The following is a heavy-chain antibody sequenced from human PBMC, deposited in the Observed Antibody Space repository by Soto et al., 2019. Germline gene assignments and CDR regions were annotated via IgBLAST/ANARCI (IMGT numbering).Heavy chain of an antibody. CDR1: GYTFTSYA. V-gene: IGHV1-3*01. Sequence: ASVKVSCKASGYTFTSYAMHWVRQAPGQRLEWMGWINAGNGNTKYSQKFQGRVTITRDTSASTAYMELSSLRSEDTAVYYCARERSWDRHYDIVVVPAADNWFDPWGQGTLVTVSS. J-gene: IGHJ5*02. CDR3: ARERSWDRHYDIVVVPAADNWFDP. CDR2: INAGNGNT. D-gene: IGHD2-2*01.